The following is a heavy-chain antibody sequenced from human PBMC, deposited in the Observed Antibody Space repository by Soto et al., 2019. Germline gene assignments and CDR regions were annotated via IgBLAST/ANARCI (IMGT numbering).Heavy chain of an antibody. Sequence: PSETLSLTCSVSGGSVNSGGYSWSWIRQPPGKGLEWIGFISPSGSPAYNPSLKSRVTISVDRSNNQISLNVTSVTAADTAVYFCARGRYCLTGRCFPNWFDSWGQGTLVTVSS. CDR1: GGSVNSGGYS. D-gene: IGHD2-15*01. CDR3: ARGRYCLTGRCFPNWFDS. J-gene: IGHJ5*01. V-gene: IGHV4-30-2*01. CDR2: ISPSGSP.